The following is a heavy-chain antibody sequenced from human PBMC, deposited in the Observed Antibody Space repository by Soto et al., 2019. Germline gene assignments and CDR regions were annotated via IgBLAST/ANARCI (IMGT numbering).Heavy chain of an antibody. CDR2: VIPILGAS. CDR1: ADTFTGYT. J-gene: IGHJ4*02. Sequence: ASVKVSCKASADTFTGYTVTWVRQAPGQGLEWVGRVIPILGASNFAQKFQGRVTISADKSADTAYMVLTGLTSEDTAVYYCARSRGSYYTNFDSWGQGTRVTVSS. CDR3: ARSRGSYYTNFDS. V-gene: IGHV1-69*08. D-gene: IGHD3-10*01.